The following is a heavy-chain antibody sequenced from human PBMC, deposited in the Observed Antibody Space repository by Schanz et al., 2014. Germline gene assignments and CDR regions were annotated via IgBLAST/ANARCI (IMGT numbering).Heavy chain of an antibody. J-gene: IGHJ4*02. CDR3: ARIGGSVFDY. CDR1: GFTFSSYA. V-gene: IGHV3-23*01. CDR2: ISGSGGST. D-gene: IGHD3-10*01. Sequence: EVQLLESGGGLVQPGGSLRLSCAASGFTFSSYAMSWVRQAPGKGLEWVSAISGSGGSTYYADSVKGRFTISRDNSKSALYLQMNSRRAEDTAVYYCARIGGSVFDYWAQGTLVTVSS.